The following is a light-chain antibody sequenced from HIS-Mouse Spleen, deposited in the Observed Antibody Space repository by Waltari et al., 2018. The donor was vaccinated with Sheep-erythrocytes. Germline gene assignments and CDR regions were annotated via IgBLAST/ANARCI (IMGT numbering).Light chain of an antibody. CDR1: SSDVGGYNY. J-gene: IGLJ1*01. V-gene: IGLV2-11*01. CDR2: DVS. CDR3: CSYAGSYNHV. Sequence: QSALTQPRSVSGSSGQSVTISCTGTSSDVGGYNYVFWYQQHPGKAPKLMIYDVSKRPSGVPDRFSGSKSGNTASLTISGLQAEDEADYYCCSYAGSYNHVFATGTKVTVL.